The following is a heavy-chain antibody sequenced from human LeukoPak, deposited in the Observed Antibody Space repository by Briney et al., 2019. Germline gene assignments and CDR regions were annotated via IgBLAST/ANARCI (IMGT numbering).Heavy chain of an antibody. Sequence: GGSLRLSCAASGFTFSSYSMNWVRQAPGKGLEWVSSISSSSSYIYYADSVKGRFTISRDNAKNSLYLQMISLRAEDTAVYYCARDTNSAGAYFDYWGQGTLVTVSS. J-gene: IGHJ4*02. V-gene: IGHV3-21*01. CDR2: ISSSSSYI. CDR1: GFTFSSYS. D-gene: IGHD2-21*01. CDR3: ARDTNSAGAYFDY.